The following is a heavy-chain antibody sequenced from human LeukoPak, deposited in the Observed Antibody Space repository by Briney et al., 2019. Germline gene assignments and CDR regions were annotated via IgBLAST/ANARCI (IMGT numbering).Heavy chain of an antibody. D-gene: IGHD1-26*01. Sequence: ASVKVSCKVSGNTLSELSMHWLRQAPGKGLEWMGGVDPEDDKNIYAQKFQGRVTMTEDTSTDTAYMELSNLRSEDTAVYYCATDHQWQLLGYWGQGTLVTVSS. V-gene: IGHV1-24*01. CDR3: ATDHQWQLLGY. CDR2: VDPEDDKN. J-gene: IGHJ4*02. CDR1: GNTLSELS.